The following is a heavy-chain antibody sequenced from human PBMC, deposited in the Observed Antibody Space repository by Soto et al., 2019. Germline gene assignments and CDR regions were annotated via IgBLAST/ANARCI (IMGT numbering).Heavy chain of an antibody. CDR2: ISYDGSNK. D-gene: IGHD6-13*01. V-gene: IGHV3-30*03. CDR3: AISIAAAGSYEYYGMDV. Sequence: GGSLRLSCAASGFTFSSYGMHWVRQAPGKGLEWVAVISYDGSNKYYADSVKGRFTISRDNSKNTLYLQMNSLRAEDTAVYYCAISIAAAGSYEYYGMDVWGQGITVTVTS. CDR1: GFTFSSYG. J-gene: IGHJ6*02.